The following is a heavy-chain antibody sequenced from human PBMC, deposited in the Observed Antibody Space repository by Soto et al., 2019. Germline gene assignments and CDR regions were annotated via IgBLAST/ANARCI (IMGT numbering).Heavy chain of an antibody. CDR3: AHRLYYYDSSGYYSDAFDI. D-gene: IGHD3-22*01. V-gene: IGHV2-5*02. J-gene: IGHJ3*02. Sequence: SGPTLVNPTQTLTLTCTFSGFSLSTSGVGVGWIRQPPGKALEWLALIYWDDDKRYSPSLKSRLTITKDTSKNQVVLTMTNMDPVDTATYYCAHRLYYYDSSGYYSDAFDIWGQGTMVTVSS. CDR1: GFSLSTSGVG. CDR2: IYWDDDK.